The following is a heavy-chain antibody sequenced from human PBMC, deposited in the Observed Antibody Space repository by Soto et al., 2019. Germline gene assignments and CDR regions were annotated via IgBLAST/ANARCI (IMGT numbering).Heavy chain of an antibody. D-gene: IGHD6-6*01. V-gene: IGHV4-34*01. CDR1: GGSFSGYY. CDR2: INHSGST. CDR3: ARGRVAAHDRVDY. J-gene: IGHJ4*02. Sequence: SETLSLTCAVYGGSFSGYYWSWIRQPPGKGLEWIGEINHSGSTNYNPSLKSRVTISVDTSKNQFSLKLSSVTAADTAVYYCARGRVAAHDRVDYWGQGTLVTVSS.